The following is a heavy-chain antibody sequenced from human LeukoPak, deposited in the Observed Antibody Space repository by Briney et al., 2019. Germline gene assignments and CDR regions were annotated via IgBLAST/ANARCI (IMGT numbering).Heavy chain of an antibody. Sequence: GGSLRLSCAASGFTFNSYGMHWVRQAPGKGLEWVAFIRYDGSYEYYADSVKGRFTISRNNSKTTLYLQMNSLRSEDTAVYYCAKDGGLHLYYYYNYMDIWGKGTTVTVSS. CDR3: AKDGGLHLYYYYNYMDI. CDR1: GFTFNSYG. V-gene: IGHV3-30*02. J-gene: IGHJ6*03. D-gene: IGHD5-24*01. CDR2: IRYDGSYE.